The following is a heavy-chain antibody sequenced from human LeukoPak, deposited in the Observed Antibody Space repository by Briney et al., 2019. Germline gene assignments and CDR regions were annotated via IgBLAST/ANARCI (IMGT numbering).Heavy chain of an antibody. CDR2: TSYSGST. CDR1: GGSISSSTYY. D-gene: IGHD2-15*01. J-gene: IGHJ4*02. Sequence: SETLSLTCTVSGGSISSSTYYWGWIRQPPGKGLEWIGSTSYSGSTYYNSYLKSRVTISVDTSKNQFSLKLSSVTAADTAVYYCARDNIVVVAATKAYYFDYWGQGTLVTVSS. CDR3: ARDNIVVVAATKAYYFDY. V-gene: IGHV4-39*07.